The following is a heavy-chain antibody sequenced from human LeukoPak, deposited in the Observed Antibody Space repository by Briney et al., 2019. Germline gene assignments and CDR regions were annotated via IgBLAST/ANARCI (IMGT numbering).Heavy chain of an antibody. CDR1: GGSISNYY. CDR3: ARQRTYDSSGLLDY. J-gene: IGHJ4*02. Sequence: SETLSLTCTVSGGSISNYYWSRIRQPAGKGLEWIGRIYTSASTNYNPSLKSRVTISVDTSKNQFSLKLSSVTAADTAVYYCARQRTYDSSGLLDYWGQGTLVTVSS. CDR2: IYTSAST. V-gene: IGHV4-4*07. D-gene: IGHD3-22*01.